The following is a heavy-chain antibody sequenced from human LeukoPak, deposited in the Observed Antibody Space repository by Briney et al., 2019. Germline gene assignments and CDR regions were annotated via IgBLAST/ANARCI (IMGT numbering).Heavy chain of an antibody. Sequence: SETLSLTCTVSGASINDYYWNWIRQPPGKGLEWIGYIYYSGSTNYNPSLKSRVTISVDTSKNQFSLKLSSVTAADTAVYYCARVSYDSSGIDYWGQGTLVTVSS. V-gene: IGHV4-59*01. D-gene: IGHD3-22*01. CDR2: IYYSGST. J-gene: IGHJ4*02. CDR3: ARVSYDSSGIDY. CDR1: GASINDYY.